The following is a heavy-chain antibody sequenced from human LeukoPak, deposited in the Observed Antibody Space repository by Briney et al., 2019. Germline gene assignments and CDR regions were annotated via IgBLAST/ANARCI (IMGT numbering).Heavy chain of an antibody. CDR1: GFTFSAYG. CDR2: IWYDGSNK. D-gene: IGHD2-21*02. Sequence: GGSLRLSCATSGFTFSAYGIHWVRQAPGKGLEWVAVIWYDGSNKYYADSVKGRFTISRDNSKNTLYLQMNSLRAEDTAVYYCARERLAYCGGDCSELDYWGQGTLVTVSS. CDR3: ARERLAYCGGDCSELDY. J-gene: IGHJ4*02. V-gene: IGHV3-33*01.